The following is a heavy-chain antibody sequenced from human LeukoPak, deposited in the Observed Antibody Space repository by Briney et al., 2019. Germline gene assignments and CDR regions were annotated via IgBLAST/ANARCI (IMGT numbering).Heavy chain of an antibody. CDR2: INHSGST. CDR1: GGSFSGYY. V-gene: IGHV4-34*01. D-gene: IGHD2-15*01. CDR3: ARGRDYTEDIVVVVAATRGYFDY. J-gene: IGHJ4*02. Sequence: ASETLSLTCAVYGGSFSGYYWSWIRQPPGKGLEWIGEINHSGSTNYNPSLKSRVTISVDTSKNQFSLKLSSVTAADTAVYYCARGRDYTEDIVVVVAATRGYFDYWGQGTLVTVSS.